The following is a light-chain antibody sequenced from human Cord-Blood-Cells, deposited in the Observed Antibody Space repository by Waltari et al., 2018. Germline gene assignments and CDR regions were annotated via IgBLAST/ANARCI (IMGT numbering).Light chain of an antibody. Sequence: QSALTQPASVSGSPGPSITISCTGTSSDVGGYNYASWYQQHPGKAPKLMIYDVSNRPSGVSNRFSGSKSGNTASLTISGLQAEDEADYYCSSYTSSSTLDVFGTGTKVTVL. CDR3: SSYTSSSTLDV. V-gene: IGLV2-14*01. J-gene: IGLJ1*01. CDR2: DVS. CDR1: SSDVGGYNY.